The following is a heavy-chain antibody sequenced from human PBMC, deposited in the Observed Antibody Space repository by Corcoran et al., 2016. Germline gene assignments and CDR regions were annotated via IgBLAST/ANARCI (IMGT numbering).Heavy chain of an antibody. CDR3: TGEGVSTNGWFGDT. J-gene: IGHJ5*02. V-gene: IGHV3-23*01. D-gene: IGHD3-10*01. CDR1: GFTFTNYA. Sequence: EVQLLDSGGGFVQPGGSLRLSCAASGFTFTNYAMNWIRQAPGKGLEWVSTISGPGDNTYYSAPVKGRFTISRDNSKNIVYLQMNSLRAEDTALYYCTGEGVSTNGWFGDTWGQGTLVTVSS. CDR2: ISGPGDNT.